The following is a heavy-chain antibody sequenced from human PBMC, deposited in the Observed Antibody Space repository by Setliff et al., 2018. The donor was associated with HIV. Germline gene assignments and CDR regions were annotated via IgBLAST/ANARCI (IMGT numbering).Heavy chain of an antibody. CDR2: IKEDGSEK. J-gene: IGHJ6*03. CDR1: GFTFSSYW. V-gene: IGHV3-7*01. D-gene: IGHD1-26*01. CDR3: ARDQWVGATADYYYYMDV. Sequence: PGGSLRLSCAVSGFTFSSYWMSWVRQAPGKGLEWVANIKEDGSEKYYVDSVKGRFSISTDNAKNSLYLQMNSLRAEDTAVYYCARDQWVGATADYYYYMDVWGKGTTVTVSS.